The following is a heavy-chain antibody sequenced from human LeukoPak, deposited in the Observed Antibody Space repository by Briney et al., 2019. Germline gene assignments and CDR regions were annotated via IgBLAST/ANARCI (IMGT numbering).Heavy chain of an antibody. CDR3: ARTHTYYYDSSGYYPLY. CDR2: MNPNSGNT. V-gene: IGHV1-8*01. Sequence: ASVKVSFKASGYTFTSYDINWVRQATGQGLEWMGWMNPNSGNTGYAQKFQGRVTMTRDTSISTAYMELSRLRSDDTAVYYCARTHTYYYDSSGYYPLYWGQGTLVTVSS. CDR1: GYTFTSYD. D-gene: IGHD3-22*01. J-gene: IGHJ4*02.